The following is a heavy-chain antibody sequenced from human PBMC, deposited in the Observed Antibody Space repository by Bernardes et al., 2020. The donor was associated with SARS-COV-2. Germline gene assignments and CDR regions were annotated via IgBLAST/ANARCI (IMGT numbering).Heavy chain of an antibody. V-gene: IGHV1-8*01. CDR2: MNPDSANT. D-gene: IGHD3-10*01. Sequence: ASVKVSCKASGYTFTNYDINWVRQAAGQGLEWMGWMNPDSANTGYAQKFQGRITMTRNTSISTAYMELSSLRSEDTAVYYCARSNPGVLWFDPWGQGTPVTVSS. CDR3: ARSNPGVLWFDP. CDR1: GYTFTNYD. J-gene: IGHJ5*02.